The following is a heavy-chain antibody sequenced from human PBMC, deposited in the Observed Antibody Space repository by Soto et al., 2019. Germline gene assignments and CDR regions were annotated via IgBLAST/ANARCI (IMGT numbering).Heavy chain of an antibody. V-gene: IGHV1-3*05. Sequence: QVQLVQSGAEEKKPGASVRISCKASGYTFAYYAIHWVRQAPGQRLEWMGWVKGGNGNTEYSQKFQGRVTFTRDTSATTAYMELSSLRSEDTAVYYCARDPNSRLDYWGQGTLVTVSS. D-gene: IGHD1-1*01. CDR1: GYTFAYYA. CDR3: ARDPNSRLDY. J-gene: IGHJ4*02. CDR2: VKGGNGNT.